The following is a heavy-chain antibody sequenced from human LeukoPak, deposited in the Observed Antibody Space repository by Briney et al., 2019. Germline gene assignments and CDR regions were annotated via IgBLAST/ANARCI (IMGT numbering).Heavy chain of an antibody. V-gene: IGHV3-21*01. Sequence: PGGSLRLSCASSGFNFTTYNMNWVRQASGKGLDWVSSIHSIIGSIYYVYSLKGRFTISRDNAKNSLYLQINSLRAEDTAVYYCARDLAWDAFDIWGQGTMVTVSS. J-gene: IGHJ3*02. CDR2: IHSIIGSI. CDR1: GFNFTTYN. CDR3: ARDLAWDAFDI.